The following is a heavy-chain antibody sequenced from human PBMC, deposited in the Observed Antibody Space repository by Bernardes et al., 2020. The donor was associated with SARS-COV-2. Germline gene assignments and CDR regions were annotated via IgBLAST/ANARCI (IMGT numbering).Heavy chain of an antibody. CDR3: ARDLGRGYGDYDRYFDL. Sequence: GGSLRLSCAASGFTFSSYTINWVRQAPEKGLEWVSSISSTSSYIYYADSVKGRFTISRDNTKNSLYLQMNSLRAEDTAVYYCARDLGRGYGDYDRYFDLWGRGTLVTVSS. D-gene: IGHD4-17*01. CDR1: GFTFSSYT. V-gene: IGHV3-21*01. J-gene: IGHJ2*01. CDR2: ISSTSSYI.